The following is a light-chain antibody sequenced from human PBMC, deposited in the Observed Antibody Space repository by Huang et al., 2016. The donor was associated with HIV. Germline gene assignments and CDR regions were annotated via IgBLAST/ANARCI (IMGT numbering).Light chain of an antibody. V-gene: IGKV4-1*01. J-gene: IGKJ3*01. Sequence: DVVLSQSPDYLPVSLGARATVNCRSSQSIFYNSNGQNYLAWYQQKAGQPPKLLVYWASTRAPGVPDRFSGTGSGTDFTLTINNLQAEDAAGYYCQQYYFSPRTFGPGTKVDI. CDR3: QQYYFSPRT. CDR1: QSIFYNSNGQNY. CDR2: WAS.